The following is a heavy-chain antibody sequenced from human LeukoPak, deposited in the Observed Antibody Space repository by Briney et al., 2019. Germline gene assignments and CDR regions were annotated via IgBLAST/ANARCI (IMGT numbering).Heavy chain of an antibody. D-gene: IGHD6-19*01. CDR2: INHSGST. CDR3: ARGYAGYSSGWSRGGWFDP. J-gene: IGHJ5*02. Sequence: SETLSLTCAVYGGSFSGYYWSWIRQPPGKGLKWIGEINHSGSTNYNPSLKSRVTISVDTSKNQFSLKLSSVTAADTAVYYCARGYAGYSSGWSRGGWFDPWGQGTLVTVSS. CDR1: GGSFSGYY. V-gene: IGHV4-34*01.